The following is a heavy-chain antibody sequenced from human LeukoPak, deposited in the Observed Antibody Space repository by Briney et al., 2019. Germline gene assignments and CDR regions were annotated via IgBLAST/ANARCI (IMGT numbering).Heavy chain of an antibody. J-gene: IGHJ3*02. Sequence: GGSLRLSCAASGFTFSSYEMNWVRQAPGKGLEWVSYISSSGSTIYYADSVKGRFTISRDNAKNSLYLQMNSLRAEDTAVYYCARVKRIYDSSGYYNDAFDIWGQGTMVTVSS. V-gene: IGHV3-48*03. CDR2: ISSSGSTI. CDR3: ARVKRIYDSSGYYNDAFDI. CDR1: GFTFSSYE. D-gene: IGHD3-22*01.